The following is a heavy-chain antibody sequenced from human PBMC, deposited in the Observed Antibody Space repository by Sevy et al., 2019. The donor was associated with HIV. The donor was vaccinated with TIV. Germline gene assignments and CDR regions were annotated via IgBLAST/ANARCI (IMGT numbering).Heavy chain of an antibody. Sequence: ASVKVSCKASGYTFTSYGISWVRLAPGQGLEWMGWISAYNGNTNYAQKLQGRVTMTTDTSTSTAYMELRSLRSDGTAVYYCARSRYDSSGYYFYYYGMDVWGQGTTVTVSS. CDR3: ARSRYDSSGYYFYYYGMDV. V-gene: IGHV1-18*01. D-gene: IGHD3-22*01. CDR1: GYTFTSYG. CDR2: ISAYNGNT. J-gene: IGHJ6*02.